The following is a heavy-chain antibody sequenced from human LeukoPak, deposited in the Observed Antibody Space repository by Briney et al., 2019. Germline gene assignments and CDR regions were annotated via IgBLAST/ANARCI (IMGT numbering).Heavy chain of an antibody. CDR3: ARGRSDSGWYFDY. V-gene: IGHV3-7*01. D-gene: IGHD6-19*01. CDR2: IKEDGSEK. Sequence: GGSLRLSCAASGFTFSTYWMSWVRQASGKGLEWVANIKEDGSEKYYVDSVKGRFTISRDNAKNSLYLQVNSLRAEDTAVYYCARGRSDSGWYFDYWGQGTLVTVSS. CDR1: GFTFSTYW. J-gene: IGHJ4*02.